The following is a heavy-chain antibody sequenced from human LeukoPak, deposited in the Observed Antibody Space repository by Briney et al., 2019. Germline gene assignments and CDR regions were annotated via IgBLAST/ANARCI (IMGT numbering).Heavy chain of an antibody. CDR2: ISAYNGNT. CDR1: GYTFTSYS. V-gene: IGHV1-18*01. Sequence: ASVKVSCKASGYTFTSYSISWVRQAPGQGLEWMGWISAYNGNTNSAQNLQGRVTMTTDTSTSTAYMELRSLRSDDTAVYYCARDPDYLNLLYWGQGTLVTVSS. CDR3: ARDPDYLNLLY. J-gene: IGHJ4*02. D-gene: IGHD5-12*01.